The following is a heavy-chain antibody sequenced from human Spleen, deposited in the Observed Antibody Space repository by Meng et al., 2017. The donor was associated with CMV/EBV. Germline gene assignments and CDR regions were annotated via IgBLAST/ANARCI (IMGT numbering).Heavy chain of an antibody. V-gene: IGHV4-59*01. CDR1: GGSINSYY. CDR3: ARSMDVAARPRWFDP. Sequence: SETLSLTCTVSGGSINSYYWSWIRQPPGKGLEWIGYIYYRGYTNYNPSLKSRVIMSVDSSKNQLSLKLTSVTAADMAVYYCARSMDVAARPRWFDPWGQGALVTVSS. CDR2: IYYRGYT. J-gene: IGHJ5*02. D-gene: IGHD6-6*01.